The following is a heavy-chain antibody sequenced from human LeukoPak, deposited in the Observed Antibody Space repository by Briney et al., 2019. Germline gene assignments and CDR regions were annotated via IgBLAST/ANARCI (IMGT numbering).Heavy chain of an antibody. Sequence: PGGSLRLSCAASGFTFSDYYMSWIRQAPGKGREWGSYISSSGSTIYYADSVKGRFTISRDNAKNSLYLQMNSLRAEDTAVYYCAGEDYYDSSGSFDYWGQGTLVTVSS. V-gene: IGHV3-11*01. CDR1: GFTFSDYY. CDR3: AGEDYYDSSGSFDY. D-gene: IGHD3-22*01. J-gene: IGHJ4*02. CDR2: ISSSGSTI.